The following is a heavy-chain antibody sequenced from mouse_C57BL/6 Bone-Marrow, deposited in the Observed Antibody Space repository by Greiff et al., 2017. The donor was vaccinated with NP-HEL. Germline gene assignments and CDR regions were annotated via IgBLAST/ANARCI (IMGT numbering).Heavy chain of an antibody. CDR3: AGEVTAQATVYFDY. J-gene: IGHJ2*01. CDR2: IYPGDGDT. Sequence: VKLMESGPELVKPGASVKISCKASGYAFSSSWMNWVKQRPGKGLEWIGRIYPGDGDTNYNGKFKGKATLTADKSSSTAYMQLSSLTSEDSAVYFCAGEVTAQATVYFDYWGQGTTLTVSS. V-gene: IGHV1-82*01. D-gene: IGHD3-2*02. CDR1: GYAFSSSW.